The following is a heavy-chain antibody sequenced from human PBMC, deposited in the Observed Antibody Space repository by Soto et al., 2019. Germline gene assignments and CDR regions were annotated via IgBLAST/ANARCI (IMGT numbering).Heavy chain of an antibody. Sequence: PSETLSLTCTVSGGSISSSSYYWGWIRQPPGKGLEWIGSIYYSGSTYYNPSLKSRVTISVDTSKNQFSLKLSSVTAADTAVYYCARAVVGATIPFDYWGQGTLVTVSS. J-gene: IGHJ4*02. V-gene: IGHV4-39*07. D-gene: IGHD1-26*01. CDR2: IYYSGST. CDR1: GGSISSSSYY. CDR3: ARAVVGATIPFDY.